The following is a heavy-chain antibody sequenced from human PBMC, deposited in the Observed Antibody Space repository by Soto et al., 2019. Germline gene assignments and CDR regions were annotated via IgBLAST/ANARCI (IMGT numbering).Heavy chain of an antibody. CDR1: GGSFSDFY. D-gene: IGHD6-19*01. Sequence: QVQLQQWGAGLLKPSETLSLTCAVYGGSFSDFYWTWIRQLPGKGLEWIGEINHSGSTNYNPSLKSRVAISVDTSKNQFSLNLRSVTAADTAVYYCGPRGAVADPRGYWDQGTLVTVSS. CDR3: GPRGAVADPRGY. V-gene: IGHV4-34*01. CDR2: INHSGST. J-gene: IGHJ4*02.